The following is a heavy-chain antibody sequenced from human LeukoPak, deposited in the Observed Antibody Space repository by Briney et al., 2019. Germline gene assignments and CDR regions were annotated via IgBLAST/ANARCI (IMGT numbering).Heavy chain of an antibody. D-gene: IGHD3-22*01. CDR1: GGPISSYY. CDR3: ARVPYYYDSSGFAVGGYYFDY. Sequence: PSQALSLTCTVSGGPISSYYWSWIRQPPGKGLEWIGYIYYSGSTNYNPSLKSRVTISVDTSKNQFSLKLSSVTAADTAVYYCARVPYYYDSSGFAVGGYYFDYWGQGTLVTVSS. V-gene: IGHV4-59*01. J-gene: IGHJ4*02. CDR2: IYYSGST.